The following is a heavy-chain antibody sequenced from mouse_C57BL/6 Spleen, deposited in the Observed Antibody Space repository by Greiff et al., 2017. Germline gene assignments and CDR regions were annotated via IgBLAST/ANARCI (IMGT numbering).Heavy chain of an antibody. J-gene: IGHJ2*01. CDR3: ARREGSGYFDY. CDR1: GFTFSDYY. D-gene: IGHD3-2*02. CDR2: ISNGGGST. Sequence: DVKLVESGGGLVQPGGSLKLSCAASGFTFSDYYMYWVRQTPEKRLEWVAYISNGGGSTYYQDTVKGRFTISRDNAKNTLYLQMSRLKSEDTAMYYCARREGSGYFDYWRQGTTLTVSS. V-gene: IGHV5-12*01.